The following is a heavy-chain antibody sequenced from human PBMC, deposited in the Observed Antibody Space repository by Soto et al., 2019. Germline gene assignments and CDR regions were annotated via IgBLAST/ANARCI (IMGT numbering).Heavy chain of an antibody. CDR1: GGSFSGYY. CDR3: ARPHRRKGAATPEYYYYYGMDV. D-gene: IGHD2-15*01. J-gene: IGHJ6*02. Sequence: SETLSLTCAVYGGSFSGYYWSWIRQPPGKGLEWIGEINHSGSTNYNPSLKSRVTISVDTSKNQFSLKLSSVTAADTAVYYCARPHRRKGAATPEYYYYYGMDVWGQATTVTVSS. CDR2: INHSGST. V-gene: IGHV4-34*01.